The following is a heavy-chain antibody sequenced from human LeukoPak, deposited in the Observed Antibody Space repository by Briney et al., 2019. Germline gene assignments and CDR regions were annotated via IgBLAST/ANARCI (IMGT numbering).Heavy chain of an antibody. Sequence: PGRSLRLSCAASGFTFSSYGMHWVRQAPGKGLEWVAVIWYDGTNKYYADSVKGRFTISRDSSKNTLYLQMNSLRAEDTAVYYCAIRPWDYDSSGFYDYWGQGTLVTVSS. D-gene: IGHD3-22*01. J-gene: IGHJ4*02. CDR2: IWYDGTNK. V-gene: IGHV3-33*01. CDR3: AIRPWDYDSSGFYDY. CDR1: GFTFSSYG.